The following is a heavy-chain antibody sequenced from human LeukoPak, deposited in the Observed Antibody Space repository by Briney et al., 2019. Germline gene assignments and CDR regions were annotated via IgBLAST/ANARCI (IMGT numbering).Heavy chain of an antibody. CDR3: ARRYYYGSGSYYKNHFDY. CDR1: GHSFTSYW. D-gene: IGHD3-10*01. Sequence: GESLKISYKGSGHSFTSYWIGWVRQMPGKGLKWMGIIYPGDSDTRYSPSFQGQVTISADKSISTAYLQWSSLKASDTAMYYCARRYYYGSGSYYKNHFDYWGQGTLVTVSS. CDR2: IYPGDSDT. V-gene: IGHV5-51*01. J-gene: IGHJ4*02.